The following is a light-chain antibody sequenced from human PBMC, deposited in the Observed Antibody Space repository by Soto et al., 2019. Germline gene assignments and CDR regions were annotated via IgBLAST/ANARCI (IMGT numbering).Light chain of an antibody. V-gene: IGLV1-44*01. CDR3: SAWDNSLNGYV. CDR1: SSNIGSNT. J-gene: IGLJ1*01. Sequence: QPVLTQPLSXXXXXGQRVTISCSGGSSNIGSNTVAWYQHLPGTAPPRLIFTAGQRPSGVPGRFSGSKSGTSASLAISGLQSEDEGDYYCSAWDNSLNGYVFGPGTKVTVL. CDR2: TAG.